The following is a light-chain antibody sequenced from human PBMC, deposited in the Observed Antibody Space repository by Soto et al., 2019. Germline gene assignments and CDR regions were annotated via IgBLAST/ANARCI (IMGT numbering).Light chain of an antibody. V-gene: IGKV1-12*01. Sequence: DIQMTQSPSSVSASVGDRVTITCRASQAIDSWLAWYQQKPGEAPKLMIFTVSILHRGVPQRFSGNESGTAFTLTITSLQHEDLETYYCQQTLSFHPTLVQGTNMDTK. CDR3: QQTLSFHPT. J-gene: IGKJ1*01. CDR2: TVS. CDR1: QAIDSW.